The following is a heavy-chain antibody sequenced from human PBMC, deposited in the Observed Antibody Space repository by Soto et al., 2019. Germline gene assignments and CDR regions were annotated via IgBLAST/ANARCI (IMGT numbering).Heavy chain of an antibody. V-gene: IGHV4-31*03. D-gene: IGHD3-10*01. CDR1: GGSISSGGYY. Sequence: QVQLQESGPGLVKPSQTLSLPCTVSGGSISSGGYYWSWIRQHPGKGLEWIGYIYYSGSTYYNPSLKSRVTISVDTSKNQFSLKLSSVTAADTAVYYCARSMVRGVNWFDPWGQGTLVTVSS. CDR2: IYYSGST. CDR3: ARSMVRGVNWFDP. J-gene: IGHJ5*02.